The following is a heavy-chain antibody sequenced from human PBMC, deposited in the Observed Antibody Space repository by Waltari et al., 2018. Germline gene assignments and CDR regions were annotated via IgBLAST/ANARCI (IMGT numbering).Heavy chain of an antibody. V-gene: IGHV3-7*05. D-gene: IGHD2-8*01. J-gene: IGHJ4*02. Sequence: EVQLVESGGGLVQPGGSLRLSCAASGLTFGSYWMTWVRQAPGKGLEWGANRNQDGSETYYVDSVKGRFTVSRDNADNSLYLQMNSLRAEDTAMYYCASRYCTISRCYASSWNSFDYWGQGTLVTVSS. CDR3: ASRYCTISRCYASSWNSFDY. CDR1: GLTFGSYW. CDR2: RNQDGSET.